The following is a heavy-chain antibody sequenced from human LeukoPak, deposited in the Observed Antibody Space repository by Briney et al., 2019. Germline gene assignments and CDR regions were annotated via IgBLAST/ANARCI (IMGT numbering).Heavy chain of an antibody. J-gene: IGHJ4*02. Sequence: ASVKVSCKASGYTFTSYYMHWVRQAPGQGLEWMGIINPSGGSTSYAQKFQGRVTMTRDMSTSTVYMELSSLRSEDTAVYYCARSVVPAELFDYWGQGTLVTVSS. V-gene: IGHV1-46*01. CDR3: ARSVVPAELFDY. CDR1: GYTFTSYY. D-gene: IGHD2-2*01. CDR2: INPSGGST.